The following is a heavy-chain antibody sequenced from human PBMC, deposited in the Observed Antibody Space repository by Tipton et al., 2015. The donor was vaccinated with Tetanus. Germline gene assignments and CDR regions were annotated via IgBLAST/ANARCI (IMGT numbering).Heavy chain of an antibody. Sequence: GLVKPSETLSLTCTVSGGSLTSSLYYWGWIRQPPGKGLEWIGYIYYSGSTYYNPSLKSRVTISVDTSKNQFSLKLSSVTAADTAVYYCARESSYYMDVWGKGTTVTVSS. CDR2: IYYSGST. D-gene: IGHD3-16*02. CDR3: ARESSYYMDV. CDR1: GGSLTSSLYY. J-gene: IGHJ6*03. V-gene: IGHV4-30-4*08.